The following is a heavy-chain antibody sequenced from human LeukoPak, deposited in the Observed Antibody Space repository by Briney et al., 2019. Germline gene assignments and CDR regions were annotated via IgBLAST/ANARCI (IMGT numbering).Heavy chain of an antibody. CDR2: INSDGSST. Sequence: GGSLRLSCAASGFTFSSYWMHWVRQAPGKGLVWVSCINSDGSSTSYADSVKGRFTISRDNAKNTLYLQMNSLRAEDTAVYYCARDDPRVGLHWGQGTLVTVSS. J-gene: IGHJ4*02. CDR3: ARDDPRVGLH. D-gene: IGHD5-12*01. V-gene: IGHV3-74*01. CDR1: GFTFSSYW.